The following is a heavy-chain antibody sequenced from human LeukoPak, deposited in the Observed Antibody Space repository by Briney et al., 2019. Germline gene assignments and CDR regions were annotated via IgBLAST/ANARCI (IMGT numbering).Heavy chain of an antibody. Sequence: GGSLRLSCAASGFTFHNYAIHWVRQAPGKGLEWVSLASGDGITTYFADSVKGRFTISRDNSKSSLFLQMNSLRTEDTALYYCARDHVYGGADYWGQGTLVTVSS. J-gene: IGHJ4*02. V-gene: IGHV3-43*02. CDR1: GFTFHNYA. D-gene: IGHD5/OR15-5a*01. CDR2: ASGDGITT. CDR3: ARDHVYGGADY.